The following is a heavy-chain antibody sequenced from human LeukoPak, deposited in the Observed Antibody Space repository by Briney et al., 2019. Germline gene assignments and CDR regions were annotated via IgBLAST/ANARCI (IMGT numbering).Heavy chain of an antibody. J-gene: IGHJ5*02. Sequence: ASVKVSCKASGYTFTSYAMHWVRQAPGQRLEWMGWISAYNGNTNYAQKLQGRVTMTTDTSTSTAYMELRSLRSDDTAVYYCARVPSIVVVTGIDNWFDPWGQGTLVTVSS. CDR1: GYTFTSYA. CDR3: ARVPSIVVVTGIDNWFDP. V-gene: IGHV1-18*01. D-gene: IGHD2-21*02. CDR2: ISAYNGNT.